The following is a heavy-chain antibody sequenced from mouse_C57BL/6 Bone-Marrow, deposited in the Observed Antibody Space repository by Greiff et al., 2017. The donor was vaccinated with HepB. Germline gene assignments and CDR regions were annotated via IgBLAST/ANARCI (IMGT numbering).Heavy chain of an antibody. CDR2: IYPGSGST. CDR1: GYTFTSYW. CDR3: ASYYGSKSDFDY. Sequence: QVQLQQPGAELVKPGASVKMSCKASGYTFTSYWITWVKQRPGQGLEWIGDIYPGSGSTNYNEKFKSKATLTVDTSSSTAYMQLSSLTSEDSAVYYCASYYGSKSDFDYWGQGTTLTVSS. D-gene: IGHD1-1*01. V-gene: IGHV1-55*01. J-gene: IGHJ2*01.